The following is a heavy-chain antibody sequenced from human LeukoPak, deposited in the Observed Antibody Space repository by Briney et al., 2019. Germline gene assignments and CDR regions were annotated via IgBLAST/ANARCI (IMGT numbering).Heavy chain of an antibody. CDR3: ARNGVVPAANRYYYYGMDV. CDR1: GGSISSYY. Sequence: SETLSLTCTVSGGSISSYYWSWLRQPPGKGREGSGYIYYSASTNYNPSLKSRVTISVATSKNQFSLKLSSVTAADTAVYYCARNGVVPAANRYYYYGMDVWGQGTTVTVSS. D-gene: IGHD2-2*01. V-gene: IGHV4-59*01. CDR2: IYYSAST. J-gene: IGHJ6*02.